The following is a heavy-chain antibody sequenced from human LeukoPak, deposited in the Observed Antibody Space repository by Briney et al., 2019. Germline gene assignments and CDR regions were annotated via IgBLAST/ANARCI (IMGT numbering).Heavy chain of an antibody. Sequence: GRSLRLSCAASGFTFSSYGMHWVRQAPGKGLEWVAVISYDGSNKYYADSAKGRFTISRDNSKNTLYLQMNSLRAEDTAVYYCAAAGTGEYFQHWGQGTLVTVSS. CDR2: ISYDGSNK. D-gene: IGHD6-13*01. V-gene: IGHV3-30*03. CDR1: GFTFSSYG. CDR3: AAAGTGEYFQH. J-gene: IGHJ1*01.